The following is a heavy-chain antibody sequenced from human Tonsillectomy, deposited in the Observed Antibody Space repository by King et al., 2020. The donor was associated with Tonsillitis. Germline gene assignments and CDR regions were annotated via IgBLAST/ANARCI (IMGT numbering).Heavy chain of an antibody. J-gene: IGHJ4*02. CDR1: GFSFSTYA. CDR2: VGSNGVT. V-gene: IGHV3-23*04. CDR3: ARGTGWYSSSWYFDF. D-gene: IGHD6-13*01. Sequence: VQLVESGGGLEQPGGSLRLSCAASGFSFSTYAMTWVRQAPGKGLEWVSAVGSNGVTYYTDSVKGRFTISRDNDKSTLYLQMTSLRFEDTALYYCARGTGWYSSSWYFDFWGQGSLVTVSS.